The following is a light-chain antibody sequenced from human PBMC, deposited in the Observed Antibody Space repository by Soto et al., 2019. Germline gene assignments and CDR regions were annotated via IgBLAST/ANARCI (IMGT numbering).Light chain of an antibody. V-gene: IGLV1-40*01. CDR2: GNS. Sequence: QSVLTQPPSVSAAPGQRVTISCTGSSSNIGAGYDVHWYQQLPGTAPKLFIYGNSNRPSGVPDRFSGSKSGTSASLAISGLQAEDEADYYCQSYDSSLSGSRVFGTGTKVTVL. CDR1: SSNIGAGYD. J-gene: IGLJ1*01. CDR3: QSYDSSLSGSRV.